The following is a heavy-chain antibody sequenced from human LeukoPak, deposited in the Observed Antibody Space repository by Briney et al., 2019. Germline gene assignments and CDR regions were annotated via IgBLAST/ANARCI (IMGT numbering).Heavy chain of an antibody. CDR3: ATWDVVVVPAAMRYYYIDV. V-gene: IGHV1-24*01. J-gene: IGHJ6*03. CDR2: FDPEDGET. CDR1: GYTLTELS. D-gene: IGHD2-2*01. Sequence: ASVKVSCKVSGYTLTELSMHWVRQAPGKGLEWMGGFDPEDGETIYAQKFQGRVTMTEDTSTDTAYMELSSLRSEDTAVYYCATWDVVVVPAAMRYYYIDVWGKGTTVTVSS.